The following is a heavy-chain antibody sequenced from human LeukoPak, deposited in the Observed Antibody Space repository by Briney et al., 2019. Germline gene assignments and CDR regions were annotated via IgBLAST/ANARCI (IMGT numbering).Heavy chain of an antibody. CDR2: IYYSGST. CDR3: ARVSGITMIVVVNSDAFDI. V-gene: IGHV4-39*07. J-gene: IGHJ3*02. Sequence: SSETLSLTCAVSGGSISSSSYYWGWIRQPPGKGLEWLGSIYYSGSTYYNPSLKSRVTISVDTSKNQFSLKLSSVTAADTAVYYCARVSGITMIVVVNSDAFDIWGQGTMVTVSS. CDR1: GGSISSSSYY. D-gene: IGHD3-22*01.